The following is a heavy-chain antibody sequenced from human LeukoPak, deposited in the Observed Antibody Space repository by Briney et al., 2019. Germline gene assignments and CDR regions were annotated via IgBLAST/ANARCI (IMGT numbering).Heavy chain of an antibody. V-gene: IGHV3-13*01. J-gene: IGHJ4*02. CDR1: GFTFSNYD. CDR3: ARGGRASGSGDFMFDY. Sequence: GGSLRLSCAASGFTFSNYDMHWVRQVTGKGLEWVSGIKTTGDKYYPGSVKDRFTISRENARNSLYLQMNDLRGGDTAVYYCARGGRASGSGDFMFDYWGQGILVTVSS. D-gene: IGHD6-19*01. CDR2: IKTTGDK.